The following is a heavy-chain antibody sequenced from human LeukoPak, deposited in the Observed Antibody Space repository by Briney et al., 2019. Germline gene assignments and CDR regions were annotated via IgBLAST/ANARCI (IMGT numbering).Heavy chain of an antibody. V-gene: IGHV3-23*01. Sequence: PGGSLRLSCEASGFTFRSYAMNWVRQAPGKGLEWVSAISGSGDGTHYADSVKGRFTISRDTSKNTLYLQMNSLRVEDTAVYSCAKAPGFTVVTSFDWWGQGTLVTVSS. CDR1: GFTFRSYA. D-gene: IGHD4-23*01. CDR2: ISGSGDGT. J-gene: IGHJ4*02. CDR3: AKAPGFTVVTSFDW.